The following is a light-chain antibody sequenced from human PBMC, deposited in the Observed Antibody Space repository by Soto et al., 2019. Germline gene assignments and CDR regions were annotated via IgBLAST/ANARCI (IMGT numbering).Light chain of an antibody. J-gene: IGKJ1*01. CDR3: QQYGSSPPSN. V-gene: IGKV3-20*01. Sequence: EIVLTHSQCTFSVSPWERANLSCRSSQSVSSSYLAWYQQKPGQAPRLLIYDASNRASGIPARFSGSGSGTDFTLTISSLQPEDFAVYYCQQYGSSPPSNFGQGTKVDIK. CDR2: DAS. CDR1: QSVSSSY.